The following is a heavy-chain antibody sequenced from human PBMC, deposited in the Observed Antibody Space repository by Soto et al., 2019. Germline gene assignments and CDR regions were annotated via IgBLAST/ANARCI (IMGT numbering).Heavy chain of an antibody. CDR1: GYIFSGYY. D-gene: IGHD1-26*01. V-gene: IGHV1-2*02. CDR2: INPNTDAT. CDR3: ARDRRDGYYSDY. Sequence: QVLLVQSGAEVRKPGDSVRVSCKASGYIFSGYYIHWVRQAPGQGLERMGWINPNTDATNYAQKFQGRVTLTRDTSISTAYMELDRLTSDDTAVYYCARDRRDGYYSDYWGQGTLVTVSS. J-gene: IGHJ4*02.